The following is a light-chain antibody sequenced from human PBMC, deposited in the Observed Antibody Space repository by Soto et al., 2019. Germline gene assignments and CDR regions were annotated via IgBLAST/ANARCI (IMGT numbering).Light chain of an antibody. CDR3: SSYKSSSTYV. V-gene: IGLV2-18*02. CDR1: SSDVGSYNR. CDR2: EVS. J-gene: IGLJ1*01. Sequence: QSALTQPPSVSGSPGQSVTISCTGTSSDVGSYNRVSWYQQPPGTAPKLMIYEVSNRPSGVPDRFSGSKSGNTASLTISGLQAEDEADYYCSSYKSSSTYVFGTGTKVTAL.